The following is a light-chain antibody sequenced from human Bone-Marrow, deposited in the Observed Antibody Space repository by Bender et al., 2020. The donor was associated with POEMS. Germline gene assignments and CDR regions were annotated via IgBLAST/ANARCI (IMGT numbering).Light chain of an antibody. CDR3: SSYSSSSTPYV. CDR2: DVS. Sequence: QSALTQPASVSGSPGQSIAISCTGTSSDVGGYNYVSWYQQHPGKAPKLIISDVSNRPSGVSDRFSGSKSGNTASLTISGLQAEDEADYYCSSYSSSSTPYVFGTGTKVTVL. V-gene: IGLV2-14*03. J-gene: IGLJ1*01. CDR1: SSDVGGYNY.